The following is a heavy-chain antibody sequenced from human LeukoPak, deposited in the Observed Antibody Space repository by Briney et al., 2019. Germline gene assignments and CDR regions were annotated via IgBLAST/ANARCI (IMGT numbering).Heavy chain of an antibody. Sequence: ASVKVSCKASGYTFTSYDISWVRQAPGQGLEWMGIINPSGGSTSYAQKFQGRVTMTRDMSTSTVYMELSSLRSEDTAVYYCARRGLRGPYNWFDPWGQGTLVTVSS. V-gene: IGHV1-46*01. D-gene: IGHD4-17*01. CDR2: INPSGGST. J-gene: IGHJ5*02. CDR3: ARRGLRGPYNWFDP. CDR1: GYTFTSYD.